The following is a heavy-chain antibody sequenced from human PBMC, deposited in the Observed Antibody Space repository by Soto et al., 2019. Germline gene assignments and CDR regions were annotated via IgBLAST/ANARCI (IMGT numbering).Heavy chain of an antibody. CDR3: ARVPAY. Sequence: QLQLQESGSGLVKPSQTLSLTCAVSGGSISSGGYSWSWIRQPPGKGLEWIGYIYHSGSTYYNPSLXSXXTLSVDRSTTQSSLTLGSVAAAATAGYYGARVPAYWGQGTLVTVSS. CDR1: GGSISSGGYS. V-gene: IGHV4-30-2*01. D-gene: IGHD2-2*01. CDR2: IYHSGST. J-gene: IGHJ4*02.